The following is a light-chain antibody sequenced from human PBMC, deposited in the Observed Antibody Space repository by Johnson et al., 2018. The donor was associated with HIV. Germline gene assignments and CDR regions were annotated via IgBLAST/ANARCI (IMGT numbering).Light chain of an antibody. Sequence: QSVLTQSPSVSAAPGQKVTISCSGSSSNIGNNYVSWYQQLPGTAPKLLIYDNNKRPSGIPDRFSGSKSGTSATLGITGLQTGDEANYYCGTWDSSLSAGVFGTWTKVTGL. CDR2: DNN. CDR1: SSNIGNNY. V-gene: IGLV1-51*01. CDR3: GTWDSSLSAGV. J-gene: IGLJ1*01.